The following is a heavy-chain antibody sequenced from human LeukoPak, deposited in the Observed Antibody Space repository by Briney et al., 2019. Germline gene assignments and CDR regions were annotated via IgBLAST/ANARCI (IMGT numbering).Heavy chain of an antibody. D-gene: IGHD2-2*01. CDR3: ARERGERGVPAAFFDP. J-gene: IGHJ5*02. CDR1: GFTFSSYS. V-gene: IGHV3-21*01. Sequence: GGSLRLSCAASGFTFSSYSMNWVRQAPGKGLEWVSSISSSRSYIYYADSVKGRFTISRDNAKNSLYLQMNSLRAEDTAVYYCARERGERGVPAAFFDPWGQGTLVTVSS. CDR2: ISSSRSYI.